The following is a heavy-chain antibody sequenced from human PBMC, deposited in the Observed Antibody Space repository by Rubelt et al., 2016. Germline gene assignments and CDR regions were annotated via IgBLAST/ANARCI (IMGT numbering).Heavy chain of an antibody. CDR2: LRGSGTST. CDR1: GFTFSNYV. V-gene: IGHV3-23*01. CDR3: AKGKNVDTAMAA. J-gene: IGHJ5*02. D-gene: IGHD5-18*01. Sequence: LESGGDLVQPGGSLRLSCAASGFTFSNYVMSWVRQAPGKGLEWVSALRGSGTSTYYVDSVKGRFTISRDNSKKTLYLQMNSLRAEDTAVYYCAKGKNVDTAMAAWGQGTLVTVSS.